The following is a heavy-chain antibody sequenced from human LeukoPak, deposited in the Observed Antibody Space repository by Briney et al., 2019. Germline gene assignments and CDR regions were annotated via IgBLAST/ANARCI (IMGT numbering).Heavy chain of an antibody. D-gene: IGHD6-13*01. V-gene: IGHV1-2*06. CDR2: INPNSGGT. J-gene: IGHJ5*02. CDR3: ARVGIAAAGTNWFDP. CDR1: GYTFTVYY. Sequence: ASVNVSCTASGYTFTVYYMHWVRQAPGQGLEWMGRINPNSGGTNYAQKFQGRVTMTRDTSISTAYMELSRLRSDDTAVYYCARVGIAAAGTNWFDPWGQGTLVTVSS.